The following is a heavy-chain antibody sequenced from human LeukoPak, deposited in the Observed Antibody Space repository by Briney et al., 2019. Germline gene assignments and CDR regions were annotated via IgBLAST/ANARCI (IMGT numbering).Heavy chain of an antibody. V-gene: IGHV4-39*07. Sequence: PSETLSLTCTVSGGSIGGSGYFWAWIRQPPGKGLEWIGGIYSSGSTYFNPSLKSRVTMSVDASKNQFSLKLSSVTAADTAVYYCARDRSSIGNLDCWGQGTLVTVSS. CDR2: IYSSGST. D-gene: IGHD2-2*01. J-gene: IGHJ4*02. CDR3: ARDRSSIGNLDC. CDR1: GGSIGGSGYF.